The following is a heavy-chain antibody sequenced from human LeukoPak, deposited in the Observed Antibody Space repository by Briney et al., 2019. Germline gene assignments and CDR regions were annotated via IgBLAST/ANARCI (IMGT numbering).Heavy chain of an antibody. V-gene: IGHV6-1*01. D-gene: IGHD3-22*01. Sequence: SQTLSLTCGVSGDSVSSNSAAWNWIRQSPSRGLELLGRTYYNSIWYHDFALSLKSRITINVDTSKNEFSLHLSSVTPEDPAVYYCAANYYESRTYYSAFDYWGQGILVTVSS. J-gene: IGHJ4*02. CDR1: GDSVSSNSAA. CDR2: TYYNSIWYH. CDR3: AANYYESRTYYSAFDY.